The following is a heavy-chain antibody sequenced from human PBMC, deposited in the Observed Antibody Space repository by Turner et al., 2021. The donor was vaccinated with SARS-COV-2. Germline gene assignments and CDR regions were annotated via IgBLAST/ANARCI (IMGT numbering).Heavy chain of an antibody. Sequence: QVQLVQSGADVKKPGASVKVTCKVSGYTLIELSMHWVRQAPGKGLEWMGGFDPEDGETIYAQKFQGRVTMTEDTSTDTAYMELSSLRSEDTAVYYCATAPANYYDSSGSKGFYYYYYGMDVWGQGTTVTVSS. CDR1: GYTLIELS. J-gene: IGHJ6*02. D-gene: IGHD3-22*01. CDR3: ATAPANYYDSSGSKGFYYYYYGMDV. V-gene: IGHV1-24*01. CDR2: FDPEDGET.